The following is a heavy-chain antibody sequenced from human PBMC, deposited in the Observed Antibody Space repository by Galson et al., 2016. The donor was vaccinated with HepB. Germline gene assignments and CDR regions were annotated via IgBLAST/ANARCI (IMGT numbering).Heavy chain of an antibody. CDR1: GFIFSNYD. J-gene: IGHJ4*02. CDR2: IDIAGDT. D-gene: IGHD6-19*01. Sequence: SLRLSCAASGFIFSNYDMHWVRQVAGKGLEWVSCIDIAGDTYYPDSVMGRFTISRENAKSTVYLQINSLRAEDTAVYYCVRGVAGCDYWGQGTLVTVSS. CDR3: VRGVAGCDY. V-gene: IGHV3-13*01.